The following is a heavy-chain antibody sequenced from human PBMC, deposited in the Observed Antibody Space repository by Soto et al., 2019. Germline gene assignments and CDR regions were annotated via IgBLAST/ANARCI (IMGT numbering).Heavy chain of an antibody. CDR3: ARGGVAAAGTPLYYYMDV. Sequence: ASVKVSCKASGYTFTGYYMHWVRQAPGQGLEWMGWINPNSGGTNYAQKFQGWVTMTRDTSISTAYMELSRLRSDDTAVYYCARGGVAAAGTPLYYYMDVWGKGTTVTVSS. V-gene: IGHV1-2*04. D-gene: IGHD6-13*01. CDR1: GYTFTGYY. J-gene: IGHJ6*03. CDR2: INPNSGGT.